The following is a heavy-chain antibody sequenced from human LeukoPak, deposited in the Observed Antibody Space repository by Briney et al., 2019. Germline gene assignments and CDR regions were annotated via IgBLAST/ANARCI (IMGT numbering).Heavy chain of an antibody. CDR2: IYTSGST. CDR1: GGSISSYY. J-gene: IGHJ6*03. CDR3: ARQVAAAGTYYYYYYMDV. V-gene: IGHV4-4*09. D-gene: IGHD6-13*01. Sequence: SETLSLTCTVSGGSISSYYWSWIRQPPGKGLEWIGYIYTSGSTNYNPSLNSRVTISVDTSKNQFSLKLSSVTAADTAVYYCARQVAAAGTYYYYYYMDVWGKGTTVTVSS.